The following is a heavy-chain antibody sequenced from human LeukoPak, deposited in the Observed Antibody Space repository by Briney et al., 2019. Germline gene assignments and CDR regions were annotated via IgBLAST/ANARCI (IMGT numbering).Heavy chain of an antibody. CDR2: FDPEDGET. V-gene: IGHV1-24*01. J-gene: IGHJ4*02. CDR3: ATGGYLTGTTFDY. D-gene: IGHD1-1*01. Sequence: ASVKVSCKASGYTFTGYYMHWVRQAPGQGLEWMGGFDPEDGETIYAQKFQGRVTMTEDTSTDTAYMELSSLRSEDTAVYYCATGGYLTGTTFDYWGQGTLVTVSS. CDR1: GYTFTGYY.